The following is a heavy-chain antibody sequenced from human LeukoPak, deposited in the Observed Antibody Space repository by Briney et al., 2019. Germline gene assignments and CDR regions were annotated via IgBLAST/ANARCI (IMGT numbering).Heavy chain of an antibody. D-gene: IGHD5-12*01. CDR1: GFTFSSYE. CDR2: ISSSGSTI. CDR3: ARGLYSGYDESEYMDV. Sequence: PGGSLRLSCAASGFTFSSYEMNWVRQAPGKGLEWVSYISSSGSTIYYADSVKGRFTISRDNAKNSLYLQMNSLRAEDTAVYYCARGLYSGYDESEYMDVWGKGTTVTVSS. V-gene: IGHV3-48*03. J-gene: IGHJ6*03.